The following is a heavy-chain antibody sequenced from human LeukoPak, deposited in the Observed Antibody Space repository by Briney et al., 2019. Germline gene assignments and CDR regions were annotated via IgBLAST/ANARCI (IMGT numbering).Heavy chain of an antibody. CDR3: ARVLTHNSNNFGFDP. V-gene: IGHV4-30-4*01. CDR1: GGSISSGDYY. J-gene: IGHJ5*02. D-gene: IGHD3-9*01. CDR2: IYYSGST. Sequence: SQTLSLTCTVSGGSISSGDYYWSWIRQPPGKGLEWIGYIYYSGSTNYNPSLKSRVTISVDTSKNQFSLKLSSVTAADTAVYYCARVLTHNSNNFGFDPWGQGALVTVSS.